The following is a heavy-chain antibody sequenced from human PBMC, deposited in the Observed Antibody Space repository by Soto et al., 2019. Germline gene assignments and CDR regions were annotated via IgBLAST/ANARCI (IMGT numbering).Heavy chain of an antibody. CDR2: ISYEGSSQ. D-gene: IGHD2-2*01. Sequence: QVQLVESGGGVVQPERSLRLSCAASGFTFTSYAMNWVRQAPGKGLEWVALISYEGSSQYYADSVKGRFTISIDSSKNTLYLQMNSLGAADTAVYYCGRCTSTSCHLGSDYWGQGTLVTVSS. V-gene: IGHV3-30*04. J-gene: IGHJ4*02. CDR3: GRCTSTSCHLGSDY. CDR1: GFTFTSYA.